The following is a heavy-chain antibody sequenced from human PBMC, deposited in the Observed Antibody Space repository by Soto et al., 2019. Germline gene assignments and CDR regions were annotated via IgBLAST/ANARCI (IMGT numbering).Heavy chain of an antibody. D-gene: IGHD4-17*01. CDR1: GGSFSGYY. V-gene: IGHV4-34*01. Sequence: SETLSLTCAVYGGSFSGYYWSWIRQPPGKGLEWIGEINHSGSTNYNPSLKSRVTISVDTSKNQFSLKLSSVTAADTAVYYCARDLTTVTHKWFDPWGQGTLVTGSS. J-gene: IGHJ5*02. CDR2: INHSGST. CDR3: ARDLTTVTHKWFDP.